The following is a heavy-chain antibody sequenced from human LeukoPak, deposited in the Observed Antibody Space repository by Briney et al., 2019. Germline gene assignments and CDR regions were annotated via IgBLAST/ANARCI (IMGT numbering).Heavy chain of an antibody. CDR2: MYYSGST. V-gene: IGHV4-59*01. D-gene: IGHD1-26*01. Sequence: SETLSLTCTVSGGSISSYYWGWIRQPPGKGLEWIGYMYYSGSTNYNPSLKSRVTISVDTSKNQFSLKLSSVTAADTAVYYCARDRGGSYPDDAFDIWGQGTMVTVSS. CDR3: ARDRGGSYPDDAFDI. J-gene: IGHJ3*02. CDR1: GGSISSYY.